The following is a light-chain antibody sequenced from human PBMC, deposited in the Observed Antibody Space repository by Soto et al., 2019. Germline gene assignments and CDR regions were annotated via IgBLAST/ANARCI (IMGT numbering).Light chain of an antibody. CDR2: GAS. V-gene: IGKV3-20*01. CDR3: YQYGTSPPA. CDR1: QSVSRNS. Sequence: EIVLTQSPGTLSLSPGERATLSCRASQSVSRNSLAWYQQQPGQAPRLLIYGASSRATDIPDRFSGSGSGNLFALIFSRPEPEDFAVSFYYQYGTSPPAFGPGTNVDI. J-gene: IGKJ3*01.